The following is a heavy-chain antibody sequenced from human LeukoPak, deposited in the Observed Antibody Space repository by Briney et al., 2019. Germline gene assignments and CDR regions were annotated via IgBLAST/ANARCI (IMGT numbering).Heavy chain of an antibody. CDR2: INHNSGDI. CDR1: RYTFTGYY. CDR3: ARGGYTSSLYDY. Sequence: ASVKVSCKASRYTFTGYYMHWVRQAPGPGLEWMGWINHNSGDINYAQKFQGRVTMTSDTSFSTAYMELNRLRSDDTAVYYCARGGYTSSLYDYWGQGTLVTVSS. J-gene: IGHJ4*02. V-gene: IGHV1-2*02. D-gene: IGHD6-13*01.